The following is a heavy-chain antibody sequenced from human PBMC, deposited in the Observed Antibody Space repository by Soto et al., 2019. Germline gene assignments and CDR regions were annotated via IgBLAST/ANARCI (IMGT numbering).Heavy chain of an antibody. CDR2: IRVRAYNYAT. V-gene: IGHV3-73*01. Sequence: VLLVESGGGLVQPGGSLKLSCAASGFVFKDSSIHWVRQASGKGLEWVGRIRVRAYNYATAYAASVEGRFTISRDDSDNTAYLHMSSLKTEDTAIYYCTRLISAAQDYWGQGTLVTVSS. CDR3: TRLISAAQDY. CDR1: GFVFKDSS. J-gene: IGHJ4*02. D-gene: IGHD3-10*01.